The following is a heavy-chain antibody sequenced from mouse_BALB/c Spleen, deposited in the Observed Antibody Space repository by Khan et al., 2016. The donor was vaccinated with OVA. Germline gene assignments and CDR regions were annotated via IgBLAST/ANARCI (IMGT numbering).Heavy chain of an antibody. CDR2: IYPGTDNT. J-gene: IGHJ2*01. D-gene: IGHD3-2*02. Sequence: QVHVKQSGAELVRPGASVKLSCKTSGYIFTSYWIHWVKQRSGQGLEWIARIYPGTDNTYYNENLKDKATLTADKSSSTAYMQLSSLNSDDPAVFFCAREEALYYSDYWGQGTTLTVSS. V-gene: IGHV1S132*01. CDR1: GYIFTSYW. CDR3: AREEALYYSDY.